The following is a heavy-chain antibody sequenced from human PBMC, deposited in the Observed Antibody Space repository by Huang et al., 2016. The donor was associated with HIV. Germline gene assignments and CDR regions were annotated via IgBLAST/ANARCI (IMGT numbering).Heavy chain of an antibody. D-gene: IGHD3-3*01. CDR2: IKPGGAI. Sequence: QVRLEHWGQALLKTSEALSLSCALYGASFNTYYWSWVRQSPANGLEWIGEIKPGGAINYNHSLKSRVTMTVDTSKNQFYLKFRAMTAADAAIYYCARMPTPSYYDTWSLSPVEEDFFYYNLDVWGQGTPVSVSS. V-gene: IGHV4-34*02. J-gene: IGHJ6*02. CDR1: GASFNTYY. CDR3: ARMPTPSYYDTWSLSPVEEDFFYYNLDV.